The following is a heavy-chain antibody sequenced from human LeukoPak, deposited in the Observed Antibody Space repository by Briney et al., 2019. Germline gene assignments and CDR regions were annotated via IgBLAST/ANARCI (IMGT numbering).Heavy chain of an antibody. V-gene: IGHV4-59*08. D-gene: IGHD6-13*01. J-gene: IGHJ4*02. CDR1: AGSISNYY. Sequence: SETLSPTCTVSAGSISNYYWSWIRQPPGKGLEWIGYISYSGSTNYNPSLKSRVTISVDTSKNQFSLKLSSVTAADTAVYYCARLGPAAGTSFDYWGQGTLVTVSS. CDR2: ISYSGST. CDR3: ARLGPAAGTSFDY.